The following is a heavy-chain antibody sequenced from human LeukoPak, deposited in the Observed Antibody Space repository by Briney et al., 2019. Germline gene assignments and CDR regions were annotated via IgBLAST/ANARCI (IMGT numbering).Heavy chain of an antibody. CDR2: ISWDDDK. J-gene: IGHJ6*02. Sequence: SAPTLVKPTQTLTLTCTLSGLSLNTPGAGVGWIRQAPGKALEWLALISWDDDKRYNPSLKTRLTFTKDTSKNQVVLTVTNMDPVDTATYYCAKAGYGSGSYLRYYYYGMDVWGQGTTVTVSS. CDR1: GLSLNTPGAG. CDR3: AKAGYGSGSYLRYYYYGMDV. D-gene: IGHD3-10*01. V-gene: IGHV2-5*02.